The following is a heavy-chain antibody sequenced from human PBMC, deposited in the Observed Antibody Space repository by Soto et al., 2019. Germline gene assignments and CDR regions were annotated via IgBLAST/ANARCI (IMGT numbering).Heavy chain of an antibody. CDR1: GYTFTGYY. CDR3: ARVGFWSNPDYYGMDV. D-gene: IGHD3-3*01. V-gene: IGHV1-2*02. J-gene: IGHJ6*02. CDR2: INPNSGGT. Sequence: XSVKGSCKASGYTFTGYYMNWVRQAPGQGLEWMGWINPNSGGTNYAQKFQGRVTMTRDTSISTAYMELSRLRSDDTAVYYCARVGFWSNPDYYGMDVWGQGTTVTVSS.